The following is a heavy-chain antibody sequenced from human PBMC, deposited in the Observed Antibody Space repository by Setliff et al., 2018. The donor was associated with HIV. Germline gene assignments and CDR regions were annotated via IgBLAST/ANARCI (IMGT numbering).Heavy chain of an antibody. CDR2: ISAYNGNT. CDR1: GYTFTSYG. D-gene: IGHD3-10*01. V-gene: IGHV1-18*01. J-gene: IGHJ1*01. Sequence: ASVKVSCKASGYTFTSYGISWVRQAPGQGLEWMGWISAYNGNTNYAQKLQGRVTMTTDTSTSTAYMELRSLRSDDTAVYYCARVVVRGVTFIAEYFQPWGHGTLVTVSS. CDR3: ARVVVRGVTFIAEYFQP.